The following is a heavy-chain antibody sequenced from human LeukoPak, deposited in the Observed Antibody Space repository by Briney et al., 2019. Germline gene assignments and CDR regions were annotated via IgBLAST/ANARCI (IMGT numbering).Heavy chain of an antibody. CDR2: ISSSSSYI. Sequence: PGGSLRLSCAASGFTFSSYSMNWVRQAPGKGREWVSSISSSSSYIYYADSVKGRFTISRDNAKNSLYLKMNSLRAEDTAVYYCARDHGLWFGEFLFDYWGQGTLVTVSS. V-gene: IGHV3-21*01. D-gene: IGHD3-10*01. CDR1: GFTFSSYS. J-gene: IGHJ4*02. CDR3: ARDHGLWFGEFLFDY.